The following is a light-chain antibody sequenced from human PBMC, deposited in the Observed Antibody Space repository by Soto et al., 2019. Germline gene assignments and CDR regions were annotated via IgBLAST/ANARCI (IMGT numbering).Light chain of an antibody. J-gene: IGKJ1*01. V-gene: IGKV3-15*01. CDR1: QSVSIN. CDR2: GAS. Sequence: EIVMTQSPATLSVSPGERATLSCRASQSVSINLAWYQQKPGQAPRLLIYGASTRATGIPARFSGSGSGTEFTITISSLQSEDFEVYYCQHYNNWPPWTFGQGPKVEIK. CDR3: QHYNNWPPWT.